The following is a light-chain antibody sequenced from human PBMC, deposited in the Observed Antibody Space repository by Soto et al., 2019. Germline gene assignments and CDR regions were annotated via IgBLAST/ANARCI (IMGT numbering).Light chain of an antibody. J-gene: IGLJ7*01. CDR1: STEVGSYNY. CDR3: SSYTTRVALGVR. CDR2: DVT. Sequence: QPVLTQPASVSGSPGQSITISCTGTSTEVGSYNYVCWFQQYPGKAPKLIIYDVTNRPSGVSNRFSGSKSGTTASLTISGLQPEDEADYYCSSYTTRVALGVRFGGGTQLTVL. V-gene: IGLV2-14*03.